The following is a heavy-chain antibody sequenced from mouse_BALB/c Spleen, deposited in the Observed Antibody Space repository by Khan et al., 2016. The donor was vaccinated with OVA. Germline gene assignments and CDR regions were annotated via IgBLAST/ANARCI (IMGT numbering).Heavy chain of an antibody. V-gene: IGHV1-76*01. CDR1: GYIFTSYW. D-gene: IGHD2-3*01. Sequence: QVQLKESGTELVRPGASVKLSCKTSGYIFTSYWIHWVKQRSGQGLEWIARIYPGTNSTYYNEEFKGKATLTADKSSSTAYMQLSTLKSEDSAVYFCARDGPDGAWFVYWGQGTLVTVSA. CDR2: IYPGTNST. CDR3: ARDGPDGAWFVY. J-gene: IGHJ3*01.